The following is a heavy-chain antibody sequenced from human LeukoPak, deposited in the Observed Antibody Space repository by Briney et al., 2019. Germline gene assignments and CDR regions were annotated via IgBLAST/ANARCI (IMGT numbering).Heavy chain of an antibody. CDR2: ISSSGNTT. D-gene: IGHD4-17*01. CDR3: ARERIYGDYFDY. J-gene: IGHJ4*02. CDR1: GFTFSSYA. Sequence: GGSLRLSCAASGFTFSSYAFNWVRQVPGKGLEWVSYISSSGNTTYYADSVKGRFTVSRDNAKNSLFLQMNGLRAEDTAIYYCARERIYGDYFDYWGQGALVTVSS. V-gene: IGHV3-48*03.